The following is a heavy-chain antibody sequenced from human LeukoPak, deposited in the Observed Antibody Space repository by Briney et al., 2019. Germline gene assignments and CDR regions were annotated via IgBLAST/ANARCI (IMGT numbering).Heavy chain of an antibody. CDR3: ARAMVRGVLDAFDI. Sequence: PSETLSLTCTVSGGSISSYYWSWIRQPAGKGLEWIGRIYTSGSTNYNPSLKSRVTMSVDTSKNQFSLKLSSVTAADTAVYYCARAMVRGVLDAFDIWGQGTMVTVSS. J-gene: IGHJ3*02. D-gene: IGHD3-10*01. CDR2: IYTSGST. V-gene: IGHV4-4*07. CDR1: GGSISSYY.